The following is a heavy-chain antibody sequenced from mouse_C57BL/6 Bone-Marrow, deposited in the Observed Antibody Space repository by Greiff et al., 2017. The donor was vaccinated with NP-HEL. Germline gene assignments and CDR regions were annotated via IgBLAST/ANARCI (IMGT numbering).Heavy chain of an antibody. D-gene: IGHD1-1*01. CDR1: GYTFTSYW. V-gene: IGHV1-50*01. J-gene: IGHJ3*01. Sequence: QVQLQQPGAELVKPGASVKLSCKASGYTFTSYWMQWVKQRPGQGLEWIGEIDPSDSYTNYNQNFKGQATLTVDTSSSTAYMQLSSLTSEDSAVYYCAREDYYGSSPWCAYWGQGTLVTVSA. CDR3: AREDYYGSSPWCAY. CDR2: IDPSDSYT.